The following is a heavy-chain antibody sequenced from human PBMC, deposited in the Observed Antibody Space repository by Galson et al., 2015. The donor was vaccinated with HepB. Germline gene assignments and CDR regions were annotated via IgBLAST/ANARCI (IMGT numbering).Heavy chain of an antibody. D-gene: IGHD2-8*01. V-gene: IGHV3-23*01. J-gene: IGHJ6*03. CDR1: GLTFTDYG. CDR2: ISGSGGSR. CDR3: AKSIHDCNGDRCFLLEYYYYYMDV. Sequence: SLRLSCAVSGLTFTDYGMSWVRQAPRKGLEWVSSISGSGGSRYFLDSVKGRFAISRDNSKNTVYLHMKRLRVEDTAVYYCAKSIHDCNGDRCFLLEYYYYYMDVWGKGTTVTVSS.